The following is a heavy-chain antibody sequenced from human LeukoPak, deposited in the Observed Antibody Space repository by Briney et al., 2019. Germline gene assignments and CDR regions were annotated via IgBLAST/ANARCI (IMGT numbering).Heavy chain of an antibody. CDR2: ISGSGGST. D-gene: IGHD3-10*01. CDR3: AKDSPHYGSGSSFDH. J-gene: IGHJ4*02. V-gene: IGHV3-23*01. CDR1: GFTFSSYA. Sequence: GGSLRLSCAASGFTFSSYAMSWVRQAPGKGLEWVSAISGSGGSTYYADSVKGRFTVSRDNSKRTLYLQMNSLRAEDTAVYYCAKDSPHYGSGSSFDHWGQGTLVTVSS.